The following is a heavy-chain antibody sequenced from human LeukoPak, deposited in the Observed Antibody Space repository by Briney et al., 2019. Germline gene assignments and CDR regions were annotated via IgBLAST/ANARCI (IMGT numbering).Heavy chain of an antibody. D-gene: IGHD3-22*01. CDR1: GGSISSSSYY. Sequence: SETLSLTCTVSGGSISSSSYYWGWIRQPPGKGLEWIGSIYYSGSTYYNPSLKSRVTISVDTSKNQFSLKLSSVTAADTAVYYCARPYYDSSGYYCDAFDIWGQGTMVTVSS. V-gene: IGHV4-39*01. CDR3: ARPYYDSSGYYCDAFDI. CDR2: IYYSGST. J-gene: IGHJ3*02.